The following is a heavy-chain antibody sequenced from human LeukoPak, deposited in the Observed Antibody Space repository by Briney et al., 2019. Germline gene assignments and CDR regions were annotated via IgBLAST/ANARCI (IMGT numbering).Heavy chain of an antibody. Sequence: GGSLRLSCAASGFTFSDYNMRWIRQAPGKGLEWVSYISSSSSTIYYADSVKGRFTISRDNAKNSLYLQMNSLRAEDTAVYYCARGSGSFDYWGQGTLVTVSS. D-gene: IGHD1-26*01. CDR1: GFTFSDYN. CDR2: ISSSSSTI. CDR3: ARGSGSFDY. V-gene: IGHV3-11*04. J-gene: IGHJ4*02.